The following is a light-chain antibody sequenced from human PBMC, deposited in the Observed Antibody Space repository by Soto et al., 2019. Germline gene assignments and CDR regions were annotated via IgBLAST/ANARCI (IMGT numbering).Light chain of an antibody. CDR2: SNN. Sequence: QSVLTQPPSASGTPGQRVTSSCSGSSSNIGSNTVNWYQQLPGTAPKLLIYSNNQRPSGVPDRFSGSKSGTSASLDISGLQSEDEADYYCAAWDDSLNGYVFGTGTKLTVL. J-gene: IGLJ1*01. CDR3: AAWDDSLNGYV. V-gene: IGLV1-44*01. CDR1: SSNIGSNT.